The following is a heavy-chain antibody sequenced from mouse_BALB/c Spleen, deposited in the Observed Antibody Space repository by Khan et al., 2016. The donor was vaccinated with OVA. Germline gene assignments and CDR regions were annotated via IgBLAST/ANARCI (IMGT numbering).Heavy chain of an antibody. CDR3: AMERTY. J-gene: IGHJ3*01. V-gene: IGHV3-2*02. D-gene: IGHD2-3*01. Sequence: QLEESGPGLVKPSQSLSLTCTVTGYSITSDYAWNWIRQFPGNKLEWMVYITYSGTTSYRPSLKSRIFITRDTSNNQFFLQLNSVTTEDTATYYCAMERTYWGQGTLVTVSA. CDR1: GYSITSDYA. CDR2: ITYSGTT.